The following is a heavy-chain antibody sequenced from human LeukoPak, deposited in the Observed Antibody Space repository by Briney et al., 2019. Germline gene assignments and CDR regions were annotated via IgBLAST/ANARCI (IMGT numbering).Heavy chain of an antibody. V-gene: IGHV1-18*01. CDR1: GYTFTSYG. D-gene: IGHD6-19*01. CDR2: ISAYNGNT. Sequence: SVKVSCKASGYTFTSYGISWVRQAPGQGLEWMGWISAYNGNTNYAQKLQGRVTMTTDTSTSTAYMELRSLRSDDTAVYYCARDHRIGSSGWYSRDYWGQGTLVTVSS. J-gene: IGHJ4*02. CDR3: ARDHRIGSSGWYSRDY.